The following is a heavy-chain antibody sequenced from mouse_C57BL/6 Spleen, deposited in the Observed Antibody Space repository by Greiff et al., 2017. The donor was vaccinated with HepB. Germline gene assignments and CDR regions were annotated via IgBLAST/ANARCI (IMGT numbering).Heavy chain of an antibody. D-gene: IGHD1-1*01. Sequence: EVQLVESGPGLAKPSQTLSLTCSVTGYSITSDYRNWIRKFPGNKLEYMGYISYSGSTYYNPSLKSRISITRDTSKNQYYLQLNSVTTEDTATYYCARSPYYYGSHFDYWGQGTTLTVSS. CDR2: ISYSGST. CDR3: ARSPYYYGSHFDY. CDR1: GYSITSDY. V-gene: IGHV3-8*01. J-gene: IGHJ2*01.